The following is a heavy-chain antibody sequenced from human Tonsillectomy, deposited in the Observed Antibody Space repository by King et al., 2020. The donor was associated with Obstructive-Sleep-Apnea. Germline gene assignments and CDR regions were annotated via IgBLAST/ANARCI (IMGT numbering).Heavy chain of an antibody. D-gene: IGHD2-2*01. CDR1: GFSFSSYG. Sequence: VQLVESGGGVVQPGGSLRLSCAASGFSFSSYGMHWVRQAPGGGLEWVAFIRFDGSNQDYTDSVKGRFTISRDDSKNTLYLQMNSLRVEDTSVYYCAKDLGYRFVCWGQGTLVTVSS. J-gene: IGHJ4*02. CDR2: IRFDGSNQ. V-gene: IGHV3-30*02. CDR3: AKDLGYRFVC.